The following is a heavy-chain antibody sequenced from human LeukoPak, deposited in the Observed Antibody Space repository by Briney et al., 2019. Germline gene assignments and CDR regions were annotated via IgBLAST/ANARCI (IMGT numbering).Heavy chain of an antibody. J-gene: IGHJ3*02. CDR3: AGHYYGLDAFDI. D-gene: IGHD3-10*01. V-gene: IGHV4-59*08. Sequence: PSETLSLTCTVSGGSISSYYWSWIRQPPGKGLEWIGYIYYSGGTNYNPSLKSRVTISVDTSKNQFSLKLSSVTAADTAVYYCAGHYYGLDAFDIWGQGTMVTVSS. CDR2: IYYSGGT. CDR1: GGSISSYY.